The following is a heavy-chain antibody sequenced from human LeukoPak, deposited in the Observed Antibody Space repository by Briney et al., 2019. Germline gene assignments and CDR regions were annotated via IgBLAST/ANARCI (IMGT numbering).Heavy chain of an antibody. V-gene: IGHV3-69-1*01. CDR3: ARDIVVVVAATWVGMDV. CDR1: GFIFSNYY. CDR2: ISSSSYI. Sequence: GGSLRLSCAASGFIFSNYYLNWVRQAPGKGLEWVSSISSSSYIYYADSVKGRFTISRDNAKNSLYLQMNSLRAEDTAVYYCARDIVVVVAATWVGMDVWGQGTTVTVSS. J-gene: IGHJ6*02. D-gene: IGHD2-15*01.